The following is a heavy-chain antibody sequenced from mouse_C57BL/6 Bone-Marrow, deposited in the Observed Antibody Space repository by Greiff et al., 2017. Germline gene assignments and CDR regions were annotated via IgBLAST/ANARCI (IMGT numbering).Heavy chain of an antibody. CDR3: VYDYDVSWFAY. V-gene: IGHV1-19*01. Sequence: VQLKEPGPVLVKPGASVKMSCKASGYTFTDYYMNWVKQSHGKSLEWIGVINPYNGGTSYNQKFKGKATLTVDKSSSTAYMELNSLTSEDSAVYYCVYDYDVSWFAYWGQGTLVTVSA. D-gene: IGHD2-4*01. J-gene: IGHJ3*01. CDR2: INPYNGGT. CDR1: GYTFTDYY.